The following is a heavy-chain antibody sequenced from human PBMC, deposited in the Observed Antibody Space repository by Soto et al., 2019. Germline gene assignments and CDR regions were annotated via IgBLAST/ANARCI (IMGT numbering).Heavy chain of an antibody. Sequence: GYRVGSDWISWLRQMHGKGLEWMGIIYPGDSDTRYSPSFQGQVTISADKSISTAYLQWSSLKASDTAMYYCARQTPGIDAFDFWGKGTMVTVSS. D-gene: IGHD6-13*01. V-gene: IGHV5-51*01. CDR1: GYRVGSDW. CDR3: ARQTPGIDAFDF. CDR2: IYPGDSDT. J-gene: IGHJ3*01.